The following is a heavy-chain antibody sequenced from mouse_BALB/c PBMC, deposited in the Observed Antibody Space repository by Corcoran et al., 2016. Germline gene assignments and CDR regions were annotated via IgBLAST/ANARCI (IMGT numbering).Heavy chain of an antibody. J-gene: IGHJ1*01. Sequence: EVQLQQSGAELVKPGASVKLSCTAAGFNIKDTYMHWVKQRPEQGLEWIGRIDPANGNTKYDPKFQGKATKPADTSSNTAYLQLSSLTSEDTAVYYCARWDWYFDVWGAGTTVTVSS. CDR1: GFNIKDTY. V-gene: IGHV14-3*02. CDR3: ARWDWYFDV. CDR2: IDPANGNT.